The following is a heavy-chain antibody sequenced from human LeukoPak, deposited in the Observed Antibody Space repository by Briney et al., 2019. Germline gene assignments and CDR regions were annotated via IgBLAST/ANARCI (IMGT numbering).Heavy chain of an antibody. Sequence: GGSLRLSCAASGNYWMHWVRQVPGKGLVWVSHINSDGSWTSYADSVKGRFTISKDNAKNTVYLQMNSLRAEDTAVYYCVSFYETNWGRGTLVTVSS. J-gene: IGHJ4*02. V-gene: IGHV3-74*01. D-gene: IGHD2/OR15-2a*01. CDR1: GNYW. CDR3: VSFYETN. CDR2: INSDGSWT.